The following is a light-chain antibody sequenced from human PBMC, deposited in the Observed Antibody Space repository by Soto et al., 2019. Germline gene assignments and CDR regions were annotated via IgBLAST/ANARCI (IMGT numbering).Light chain of an antibody. CDR2: DAS. V-gene: IGKV3-11*01. Sequence: LVLTQSPATLSLSPGESATLSCRASQSVSSSLAWYQQKPGQAPRLLIYDASHRATGIPARFSGSGSGTDFTLTISSLEPEDFAVYYCKQRSNWMFTFGQGTKLEIK. J-gene: IGKJ2*01. CDR1: QSVSSS. CDR3: KQRSNWMFT.